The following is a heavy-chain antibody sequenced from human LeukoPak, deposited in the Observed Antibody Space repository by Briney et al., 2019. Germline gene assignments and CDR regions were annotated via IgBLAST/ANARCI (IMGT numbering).Heavy chain of an antibody. CDR2: ISYDGSNK. J-gene: IGHJ4*02. CDR3: ARDKIAAAGTPAPLGY. Sequence: GGSLRLSCAASGFTFSSYAMHWVRQAPGKGLEWGAVISYDGSNKYYADSVKGRFTISRDNSKNTLYLQMNSLRAEDTAVYYCARDKIAAAGTPAPLGYWGQGTLVTVSS. V-gene: IGHV3-30*04. D-gene: IGHD6-13*01. CDR1: GFTFSSYA.